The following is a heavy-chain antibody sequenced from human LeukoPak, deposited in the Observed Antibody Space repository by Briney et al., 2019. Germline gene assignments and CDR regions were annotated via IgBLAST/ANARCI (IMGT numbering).Heavy chain of an antibody. J-gene: IGHJ5*02. CDR1: GYTFTSYG. D-gene: IGHD6-13*01. V-gene: IGHV1-18*01. CDR2: ISAYNGNT. CDR3: AREVRAYSSSWYAWFDP. Sequence: ASVKVSCKASGYTFTSYGISWVRQAPGQGLEWMGWISAYNGNTNYAQKLQGRVTMTTDTSTSTAYMELRSLRSDDTAVYYCAREVRAYSSSWYAWFDPWGQGTLSPSPQ.